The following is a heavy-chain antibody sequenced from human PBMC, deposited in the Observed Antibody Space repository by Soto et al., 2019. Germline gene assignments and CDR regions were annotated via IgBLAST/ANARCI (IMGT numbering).Heavy chain of an antibody. J-gene: IGHJ4*02. CDR1: GGSISSYY. D-gene: IGHD3-22*01. V-gene: IGHV4-59*01. Sequence: SETLSLTCTVSGGSISSYYWSWIRQPPGKGLEWIGYIYYSGSTNYNPSLKSRVTISVDTSKNQFSLKLSFVTAADTAVYYCASNQDFYDSSGYYYWGQGTLVTVSS. CDR2: IYYSGST. CDR3: ASNQDFYDSSGYYY.